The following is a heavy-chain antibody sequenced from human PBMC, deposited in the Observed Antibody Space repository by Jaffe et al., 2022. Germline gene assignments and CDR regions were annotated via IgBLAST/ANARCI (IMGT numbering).Heavy chain of an antibody. J-gene: IGHJ6*03. Sequence: EVQLVESGGGLVQPGGSLRLSCAASGFTFSSYAMHWVRQAPGKGLEYVSAISSNGGSTYYANSVKGRFTISRDNSKNTLYLQMGSLRAEDMAVYYCARAICGSSTSCYGTPYYYYYMDVWGKGTTVTVSS. CDR2: ISSNGGST. D-gene: IGHD2-2*01. V-gene: IGHV3-64*01. CDR1: GFTFSSYA. CDR3: ARAICGSSTSCYGTPYYYYYMDV.